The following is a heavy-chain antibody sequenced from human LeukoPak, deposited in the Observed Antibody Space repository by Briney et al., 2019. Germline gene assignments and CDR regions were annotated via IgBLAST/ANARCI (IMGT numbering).Heavy chain of an antibody. D-gene: IGHD3-9*01. CDR1: GFIFSGYY. Sequence: AGSLRLTCPASGFIFSGYYMSWIRQSTWRGLEWISYISGSGATLYYADSVKGRFTISRDNDKHSVSLQIISLTVDDTAVYYYAPPPLRYFGTSEPEPDYWGQGGQVTVSS. CDR3: APPPLRYFGTSEPEPDY. J-gene: IGHJ4*02. CDR2: ISGSGATL. V-gene: IGHV3-11*01.